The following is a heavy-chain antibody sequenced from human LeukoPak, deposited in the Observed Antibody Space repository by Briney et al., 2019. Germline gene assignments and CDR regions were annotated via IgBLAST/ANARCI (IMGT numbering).Heavy chain of an antibody. D-gene: IGHD3-10*01. CDR1: GFPFNTFA. J-gene: IGHJ4*02. V-gene: IGHV3-30*04. CDR2: ISYDGSKE. CDR3: ASADFYGSGSYYSGSCDY. Sequence: GGSLRLSCAASGFPFNTFAMSWVRQAPGKGLEWVAVISYDGSKEYYTDSVKGRFTISRDNSKNTLYLEMNSLRNEDTAVYYCASADFYGSGSYYSGSCDYWGQGTLVTVSS.